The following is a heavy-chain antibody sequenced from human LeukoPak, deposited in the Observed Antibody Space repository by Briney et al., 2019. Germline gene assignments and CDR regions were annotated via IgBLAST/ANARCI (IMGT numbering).Heavy chain of an antibody. CDR3: ARVVTTTWNSYTGWFDP. CDR2: INPNSGGT. D-gene: IGHD4-11*01. V-gene: IGHV1-2*02. CDR1: GYTFTGQY. J-gene: IGHJ5*02. Sequence: GASVKVSCKASGYTFTGQYIHWVRQAPGQGLEWMGWINPNSGGTNYAQKFQGRVTMTRDTSITTTYMELSRLRSDDTAVYYCARVVTTTWNSYTGWFDPWGQGTLVTVS.